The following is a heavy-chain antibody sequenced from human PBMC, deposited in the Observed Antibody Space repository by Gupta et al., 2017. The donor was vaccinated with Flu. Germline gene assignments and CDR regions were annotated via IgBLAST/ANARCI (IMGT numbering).Heavy chain of an antibody. J-gene: IGHJ4*02. CDR1: GFTFSSYG. CDR3: AKGPFYFED. CDR2: ISGSGGDT. Sequence: LSCAASGFTFSSYGRSGVRQAPGKGLEWVSSISGSGGDTDYADSVKGRFAISRDNSKSTLYLQMNSLRAEDTAVFYCAKGPFYFEDWGPGILVTVSS. V-gene: IGHV3-23*01.